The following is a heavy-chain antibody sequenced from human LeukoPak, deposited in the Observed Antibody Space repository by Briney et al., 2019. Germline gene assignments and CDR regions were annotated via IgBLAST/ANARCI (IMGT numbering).Heavy chain of an antibody. Sequence: ASVKASCKASGNTLTGYYMHWVRQAPGQGLEWMGWINPNSGGTNYAQKFQGRVTMTRDTSISTAYMELSRLRSDDTAVYYCARAVAGTFYYYGMDVWGQGTTVTVSS. D-gene: IGHD6-19*01. CDR2: INPNSGGT. V-gene: IGHV1-2*02. CDR3: ARAVAGTFYYYGMDV. CDR1: GNTLTGYY. J-gene: IGHJ6*02.